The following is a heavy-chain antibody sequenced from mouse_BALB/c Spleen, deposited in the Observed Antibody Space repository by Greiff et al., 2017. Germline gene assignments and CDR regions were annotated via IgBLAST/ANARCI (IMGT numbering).Heavy chain of an antibody. CDR1: GYTFTSYW. Sequence: QVQLQQPGAELVKPGASVKLSCKASGYTFTSYWMHWVKQRPGQGLEWIGEINPSNGRTNYNEKFKSKATLTVDKSSSTAYMQLSSLTSEDSAVYYCARSAMITASFAYWGQGTLVTVSA. D-gene: IGHD2-4*01. V-gene: IGHV1S81*02. CDR2: INPSNGRT. J-gene: IGHJ3*01. CDR3: ARSAMITASFAY.